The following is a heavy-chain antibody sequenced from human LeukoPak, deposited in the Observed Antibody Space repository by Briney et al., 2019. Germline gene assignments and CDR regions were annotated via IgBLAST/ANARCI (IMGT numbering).Heavy chain of an antibody. J-gene: IGHJ4*02. CDR3: ATGTHYDLLPY. D-gene: IGHD3-9*01. V-gene: IGHV1-24*01. CDR2: FDPGGGEI. CDR1: GYSITELS. Sequence: GASVKVSCKVSGYSITELSTHWVRQAPGKGLEWMGGFDPGGGEIIYEQKFQGRVTMTEDTSTDTAYMELSSLRSEDTALYYCATGTHYDLLPYWGQGTLVTVSS.